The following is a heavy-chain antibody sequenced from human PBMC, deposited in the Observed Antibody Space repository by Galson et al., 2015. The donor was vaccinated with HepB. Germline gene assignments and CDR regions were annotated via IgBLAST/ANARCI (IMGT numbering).Heavy chain of an antibody. D-gene: IGHD3-3*01. J-gene: IGHJ3*02. CDR2: LYSGGGA. CDR3: AGDGRFLEWLSAHDAFDI. Sequence: SLRLSCAASGFTVSANYMTWVRQAPGKGLEWVSVLYSGGGAYYADSVRGRFTISRDDSKNTLSLQMYSLKTEDTGVYYCAGDGRFLEWLSAHDAFDIWGQGTMVTVSS. CDR1: GFTVSANY. V-gene: IGHV3-66*02.